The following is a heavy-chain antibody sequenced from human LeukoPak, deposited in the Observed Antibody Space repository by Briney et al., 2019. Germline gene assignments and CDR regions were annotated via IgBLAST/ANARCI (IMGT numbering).Heavy chain of an antibody. D-gene: IGHD3-9*01. J-gene: IGHJ4*02. Sequence: GASVKVSCKVSGYTLTELSIHWVRPAPGKGVGWMGGFYPEDGETIYAQKFQGRVTMTEDTSTDTAYMELSSLRSEDTAVYYCATVYYDILTGYPRPYYFDYWGQGTLVTVSS. CDR3: ATVYYDILTGYPRPYYFDY. CDR1: GYTLTELS. CDR2: FYPEDGET. V-gene: IGHV1-24*01.